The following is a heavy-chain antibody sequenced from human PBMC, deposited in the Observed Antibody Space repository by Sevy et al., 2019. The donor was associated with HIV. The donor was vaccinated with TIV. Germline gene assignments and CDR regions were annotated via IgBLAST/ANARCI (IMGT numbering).Heavy chain of an antibody. CDR3: ANDGGYCSSTSCYFWAYYYYGMDV. D-gene: IGHD2-2*01. V-gene: IGHV3-23*01. J-gene: IGHJ6*02. CDR2: ISGSGGST. Sequence: GGSLRLSCAASGFSLSSYAMSWVRQAPGKGLEWVSAISGSGGSTYYADSVKGRFTISRDNSKNTLYLQMNSLRAEDTAVHYCANDGGYCSSTSCYFWAYYYYGMDVWGQGTTVTVSS. CDR1: GFSLSSYA.